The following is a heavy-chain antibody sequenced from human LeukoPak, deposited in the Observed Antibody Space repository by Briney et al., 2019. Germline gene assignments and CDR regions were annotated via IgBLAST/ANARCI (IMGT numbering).Heavy chain of an antibody. CDR1: GFTFSDYY. CDR3: AKEYSSSGYYLQH. CDR2: ISSSSSHT. Sequence: GGSLRLSCAASGFTFSDYYMSWIRQAPGKGLEWVSYISSSSSHTNYADSVKGRFTISRDNAKNSLYLQMNSLRAEDTAVYYCAKEYSSSGYYLQHWGQGTLVTVSS. D-gene: IGHD3-22*01. V-gene: IGHV3-11*05. J-gene: IGHJ1*01.